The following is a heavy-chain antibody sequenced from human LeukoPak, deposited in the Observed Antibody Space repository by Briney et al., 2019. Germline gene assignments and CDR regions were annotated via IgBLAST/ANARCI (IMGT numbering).Heavy chain of an antibody. J-gene: IGHJ1*01. D-gene: IGHD6-19*01. CDR1: GFTFDNYA. Sequence: GGSLRLSWAASGFTFDNYAMNWVRHVPGKGLEWISLISWNSGTIGYADSVKGQFTISRDNANNFLYLQMNSLRAEDTALYYCARAYKDRSLAGKKEFFQHWGQGTLVTVSS. V-gene: IGHV3-9*01. CDR3: ARAYKDRSLAGKKEFFQH. CDR2: ISWNSGTI.